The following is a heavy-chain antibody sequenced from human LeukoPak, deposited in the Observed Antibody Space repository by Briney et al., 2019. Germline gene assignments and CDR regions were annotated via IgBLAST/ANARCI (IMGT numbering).Heavy chain of an antibody. Sequence: GGSLRLSCAASGFTFSSYEMNWVRQAPGEGLEWVSYISSSGRMIHYADSVKGRFTISRDNAKNTLYLQMNSLRADDTAVYYCARVDSYGPTFDYWGQGTLVTVSS. V-gene: IGHV3-48*03. CDR1: GFTFSSYE. D-gene: IGHD5-18*01. J-gene: IGHJ4*02. CDR3: ARVDSYGPTFDY. CDR2: ISSSGRMI.